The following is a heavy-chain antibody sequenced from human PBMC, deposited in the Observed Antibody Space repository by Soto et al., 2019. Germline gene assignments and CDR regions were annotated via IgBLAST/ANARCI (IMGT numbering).Heavy chain of an antibody. V-gene: IGHV4-39*01. D-gene: IGHD1-20*01. CDR3: ARITGRHLDY. CDR2: IVYDGTA. Sequence: SETLSLTCTVSGGSINSNNYYWAWIRQPPGKGLAWIASIVYDGTAYFSPSLATRVTFHVDTSKNQFSLTLYSVTAADTAVYYCARITGRHLDYWGQGILVTVSS. J-gene: IGHJ4*02. CDR1: GGSINSNNYY.